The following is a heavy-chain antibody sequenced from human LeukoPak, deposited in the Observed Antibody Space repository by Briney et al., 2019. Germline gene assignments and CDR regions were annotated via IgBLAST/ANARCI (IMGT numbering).Heavy chain of an antibody. CDR2: IYYSGST. CDR3: AREVVSLGYCSSTSCYAGVGGDYYYYYMDV. J-gene: IGHJ6*03. CDR1: GGSISSSSYY. Sequence: PSETLSLTCTVSGGSISSSSYYWGWIRQPPGKGLEWIGSIYYSGSTYYNPSLKSRVTISVDTSKNQFSLKLSSVTAADTAVYYCAREVVSLGYCSSTSCYAGVGGDYYYYYMDVWGKGTTVTISS. V-gene: IGHV4-39*07. D-gene: IGHD2-2*01.